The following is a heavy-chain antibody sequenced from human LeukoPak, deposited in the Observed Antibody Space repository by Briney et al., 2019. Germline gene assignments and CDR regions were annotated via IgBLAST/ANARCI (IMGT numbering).Heavy chain of an antibody. CDR3: AREYSYGYEVSVFDI. Sequence: VASVKVSCKASGGTFSSYAISWVRQAPGQGLEWMGRIIPIFGTANYAQKFQGRVTITTDESTSTAYMELSSLRSEDTAVYYCAREYSYGYEVSVFDIWGQGTMVTVSS. D-gene: IGHD5-18*01. CDR1: GGTFSSYA. V-gene: IGHV1-69*05. J-gene: IGHJ3*02. CDR2: IIPIFGTA.